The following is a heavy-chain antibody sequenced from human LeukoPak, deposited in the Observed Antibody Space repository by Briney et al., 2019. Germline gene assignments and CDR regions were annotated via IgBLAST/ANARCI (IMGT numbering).Heavy chain of an antibody. V-gene: IGHV1-2*02. D-gene: IGHD3-22*01. CDR1: GYTFTGYY. CDR3: ARDTSLYYDRSGPENPIDDAFDI. Sequence: ASVKVSCKASGYTFTGYYMHWVRQAPGQGLEWMGWIYPNSGGTNYAQKFQGRVTMTRDTSISTAYMELSRLRSDDTAVYYCARDTSLYYDRSGPENPIDDAFDIWGQGTMVTVSS. J-gene: IGHJ3*02. CDR2: IYPNSGGT.